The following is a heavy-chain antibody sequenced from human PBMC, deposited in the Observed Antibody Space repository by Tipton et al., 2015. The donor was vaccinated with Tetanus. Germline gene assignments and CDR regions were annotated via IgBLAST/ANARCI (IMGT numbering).Heavy chain of an antibody. CDR2: IRSKADNYAP. Sequence: SLRLSCAASGFSFSGSVMHWVRQAPGKGLEWVARIRSKADNYAPTYAASVQGRFTISRDDSQRTTYLQMDSLRTEDTAVYYCGRPWTYSRYAVDVWGQGTTVTVSS. CDR1: GFSFSGSV. CDR3: GRPWTYSRYAVDV. V-gene: IGHV3-73*01. D-gene: IGHD5-18*01. J-gene: IGHJ6*02.